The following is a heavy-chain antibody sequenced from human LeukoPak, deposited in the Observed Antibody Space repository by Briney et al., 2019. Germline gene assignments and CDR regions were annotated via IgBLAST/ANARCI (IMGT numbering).Heavy chain of an antibody. J-gene: IGHJ4*02. Sequence: PGGSLRLSCAASGFTFSTYAMHWVRQAPGKGLECVSAISSNGGSTYYADSVKGRFTISRDNSKNTLYLQMGSLRAEDMAVYYCPREGTQAAALDYWGQGTLVTVSS. V-gene: IGHV3-64*02. CDR3: PREGTQAAALDY. CDR1: GFTFSTYA. CDR2: ISSNGGST. D-gene: IGHD6-13*01.